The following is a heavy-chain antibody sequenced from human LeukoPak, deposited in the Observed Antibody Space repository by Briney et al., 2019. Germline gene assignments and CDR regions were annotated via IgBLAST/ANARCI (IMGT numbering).Heavy chain of an antibody. D-gene: IGHD1-26*01. J-gene: IGHJ4*02. V-gene: IGHV3-74*01. Sequence: GGPLRLSCEASRFAFSSHWMHWVRQAPGKGLVWVSNINGDGGSTGYADSVKGRFTTSRDNAKNTLYLHMNSLRVEDTAVYYCARDEVGAPPIDYWGQGALVTVSS. CDR2: INGDGGST. CDR3: ARDEVGAPPIDY. CDR1: RFAFSSHW.